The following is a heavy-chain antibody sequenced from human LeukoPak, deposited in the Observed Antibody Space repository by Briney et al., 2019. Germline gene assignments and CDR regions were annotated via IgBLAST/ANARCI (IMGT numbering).Heavy chain of an antibody. CDR1: GFTFSDYY. V-gene: IGHV3-11*04. D-gene: IGHD2/OR15-2a*01. Sequence: PGGSLRLSCAASGFTFSDYYMSWIRQAPGKGLEWVSYISSSGSTIYYADSVKGRFTISRDNAKNSLYLQINSLRAEDTAVYYCASDSTNRLYYYYGMDIWGQGTTVTVSS. CDR2: ISSSGSTI. J-gene: IGHJ6*02. CDR3: ASDSTNRLYYYYGMDI.